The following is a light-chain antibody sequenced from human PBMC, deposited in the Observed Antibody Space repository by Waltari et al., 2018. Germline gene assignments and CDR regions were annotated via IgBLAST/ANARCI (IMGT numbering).Light chain of an antibody. CDR1: SGSVSTSYY. J-gene: IGLJ3*02. Sequence: QTVVTQEPSFSVSPGGTVPLTCGFSSGSVSTSYYPSWYQQTPGQTPRTLIYSTNTRSSGVPDRFSGSILGNKAALTITGAHADDESDYYCVLYMGSGIWVFGGGTKLTVL. CDR3: VLYMGSGIWV. V-gene: IGLV8-61*01. CDR2: STN.